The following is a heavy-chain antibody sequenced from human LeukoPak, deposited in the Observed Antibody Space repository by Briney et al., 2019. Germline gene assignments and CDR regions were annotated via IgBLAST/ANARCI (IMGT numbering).Heavy chain of an antibody. CDR2: IYYSGST. V-gene: IGHV4-59*01. J-gene: IGHJ4*02. Sequence: SETLSLTCTVSGGSISSYYWSWIRQPPGKGLEWIGYIYYSGSTNYNPSLKSRVTISVDTSKNQFSLKLSSVTAADTAVYYCARGVVPAAPNAYWGQGTLVTVSS. CDR1: GGSISSYY. CDR3: ARGVVPAAPNAY. D-gene: IGHD2-2*01.